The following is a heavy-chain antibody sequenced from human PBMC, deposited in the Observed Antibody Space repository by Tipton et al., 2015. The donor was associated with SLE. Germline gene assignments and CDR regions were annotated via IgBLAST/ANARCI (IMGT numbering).Heavy chain of an antibody. CDR1: GGSISSYY. CDR3: ARDKSPPPYSYGMDV. Sequence: LRLSCTVSGGSISSYYWSWIRQPPGKGLEWIGYIYYSGSTNYNPSLKSRVTISVDTSKNQFSLKLSSVTAADTAVYYCARDKSPPPYSYGMDVWGQGTTVTVSS. CDR2: IYYSGST. J-gene: IGHJ6*02. V-gene: IGHV4-59*01.